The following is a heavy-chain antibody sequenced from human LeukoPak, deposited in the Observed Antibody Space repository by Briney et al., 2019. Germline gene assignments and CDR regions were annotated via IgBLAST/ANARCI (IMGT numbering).Heavy chain of an antibody. J-gene: IGHJ4*02. V-gene: IGHV1-2*02. Sequence: ASVKVSCKASGYTFTGYYIHWVRQAPGQGLEWMGWINPNLGGTSYAQKFQGRVTMTRDTSISTAYMELRSLRSDDTAVYYCARGAAGSSSWYYFDYWGQGTLVTVSS. CDR3: ARGAAGSSSWYYFDY. CDR1: GYTFTGYY. CDR2: INPNLGGT. D-gene: IGHD6-13*01.